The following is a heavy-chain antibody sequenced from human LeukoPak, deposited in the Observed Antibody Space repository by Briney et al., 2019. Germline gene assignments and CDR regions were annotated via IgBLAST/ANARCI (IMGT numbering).Heavy chain of an antibody. V-gene: IGHV3-48*03. CDR1: GFTFSIYE. Sequence: GGSLRLSCAASGFTFSIYEMHWVRQVPGKGLEWVSYISSGGSTIYYADSVKGRFTISRDNAKNSLYLQMNSLRAEDTAVYYCARDTDYGGPFDYWGQGTLVTVSS. J-gene: IGHJ4*02. CDR2: ISSGGSTI. CDR3: ARDTDYGGPFDY. D-gene: IGHD4-23*01.